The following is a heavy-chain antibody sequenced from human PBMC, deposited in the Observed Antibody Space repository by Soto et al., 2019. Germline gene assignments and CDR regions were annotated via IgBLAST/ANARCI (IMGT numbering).Heavy chain of an antibody. D-gene: IGHD3-22*01. CDR2: IYYSGST. CDR1: GGSVSSGGYS. V-gene: IGHV4-39*01. J-gene: IGHJ4*02. CDR3: ARQSYDSSDYFDY. Sequence: PSETLSLTCAVSGGSVSSGGYSWGWIRQPPGKGLEWIGSIYYSGSTYYNPPLKSRVTISVDTSRIHFSLKLISVTAADTAVYYCARQSYDSSDYFDYWGQGTLVTVSS.